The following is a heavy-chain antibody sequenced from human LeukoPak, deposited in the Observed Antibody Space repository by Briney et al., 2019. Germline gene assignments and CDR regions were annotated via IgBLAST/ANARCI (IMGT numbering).Heavy chain of an antibody. CDR1: GGAFSGYY. D-gene: IGHD6-13*01. CDR3: ARGSSWYVWFDP. Sequence: ASETPSLTCAVYGGAFSGYYWRWIRQPPGEGLGWIGEINHSGTTNSNPSLKSRVTISVDTSSNQFSLNLSSVTAADTAVYYCARGSSWYVWFDPWGQGTLVTVSS. CDR2: INHSGTT. J-gene: IGHJ5*02. V-gene: IGHV4-34*01.